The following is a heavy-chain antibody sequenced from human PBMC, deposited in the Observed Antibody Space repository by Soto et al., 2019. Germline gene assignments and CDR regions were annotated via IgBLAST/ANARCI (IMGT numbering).Heavy chain of an antibody. J-gene: IGHJ4*02. CDR3: ARDPSYGPFDY. V-gene: IGHV3-30-3*01. Sequence: QVQLVESGGGVVQPGRSLRLSCAAYGFTFSSYAMHWVRQAPGKGLEWVAVISYDGSNKYYADSVKGRFTISRDNSKNTLYLQMNSLRAEDTAVYYCARDPSYGPFDYWGQGTLVTVSS. CDR1: GFTFSSYA. D-gene: IGHD5-18*01. CDR2: ISYDGSNK.